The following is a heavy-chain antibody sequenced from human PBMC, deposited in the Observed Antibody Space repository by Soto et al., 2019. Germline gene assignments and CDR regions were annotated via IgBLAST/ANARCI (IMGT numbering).Heavy chain of an antibody. CDR2: IWYDGSNQ. CDR3: VKDHCGGDCYSDPYFDY. J-gene: IGHJ4*02. CDR1: GFIFTTYG. V-gene: IGHV3-33*06. D-gene: IGHD2-21*02. Sequence: QVQLVESGGGVVQPGRSLRLSCAASGFIFTTYGLHWVRQAPGKGLEWVAVIWYDGSNQYYADSVKGRFTISRDNSKNILYLEMNSVRVEDTAVYYCVKDHCGGDCYSDPYFDYWGQGTLVIVSS.